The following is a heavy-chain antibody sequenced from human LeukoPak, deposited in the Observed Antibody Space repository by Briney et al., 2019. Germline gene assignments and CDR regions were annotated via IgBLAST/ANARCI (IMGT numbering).Heavy chain of an antibody. CDR3: ARGYSYGFFDY. CDR1: GYSISSGYY. Sequence: PSETLSLTCTVSGYSISSGYYWGWIRQPPGKGLEWIGYIYYSGSTNYNPSLKSRVTISVDTSKNQFSLKLSSVTAADTAVYYCARGYSYGFFDYWGQGTLVTVSS. J-gene: IGHJ4*02. CDR2: IYYSGST. V-gene: IGHV4-61*01. D-gene: IGHD5-18*01.